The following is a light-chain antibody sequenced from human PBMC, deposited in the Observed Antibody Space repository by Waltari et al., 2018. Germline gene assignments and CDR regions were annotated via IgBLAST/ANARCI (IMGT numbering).Light chain of an antibody. J-gene: IGKJ4*01. CDR2: SAS. V-gene: IGKV3-15*01. Sequence: ETVMTQSPATLSALPGERVTTSCGASQSISSHLAWYQQKPGQPPRLVIYSASSRATGVPVRFSGSGSGTDFTLTISNLQSEDFAVYYCQQYNNWPLTFGGGTKVEL. CDR1: QSISSH. CDR3: QQYNNWPLT.